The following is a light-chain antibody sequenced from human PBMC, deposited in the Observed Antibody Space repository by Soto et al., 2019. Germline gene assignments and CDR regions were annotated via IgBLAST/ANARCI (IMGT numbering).Light chain of an antibody. CDR1: QIISSW. V-gene: IGKV1-5*01. CDR3: QQYNSYART. J-gene: IGKJ1*01. Sequence: DIQMTQSPSTLSASVGDRVTITCRASQIISSWLAWYQQKPGKAPKLMIYDASSLESGVPSRFSGSGSGTEFTLTISRLQPDDFATYYCQQYNSYARTFGQGTKVEIK. CDR2: DAS.